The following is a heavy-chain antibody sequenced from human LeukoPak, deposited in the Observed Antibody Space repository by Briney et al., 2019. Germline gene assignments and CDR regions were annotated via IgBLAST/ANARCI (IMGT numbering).Heavy chain of an antibody. CDR2: ISYDGSNK. Sequence: GGSLRLSCSASGFTFSTYWMSWVRQAPGKGLEWVAVISYDGSNKYYADSVKGRFTISRDNSKNTLYLQMNSLRAEDTAVYYCAKDYSAGCSSTSCYPNWFDPWGQGTLVTVSS. D-gene: IGHD2-2*01. CDR3: AKDYSAGCSSTSCYPNWFDP. CDR1: GFTFSTYW. V-gene: IGHV3-30*18. J-gene: IGHJ5*02.